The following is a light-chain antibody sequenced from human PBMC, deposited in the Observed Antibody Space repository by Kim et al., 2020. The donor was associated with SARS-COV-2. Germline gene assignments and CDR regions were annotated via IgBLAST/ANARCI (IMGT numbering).Light chain of an antibody. CDR1: NIGSKS. CDR2: YDS. CDR3: QVWDSSSDHVV. J-gene: IGLJ2*01. V-gene: IGLV3-21*04. Sequence: APGKQARITWGGNNIGSKSVLWYQQEPGQAPVLVIYYDSDRPSGIPERFSGSNSGNTATLTISRVEAGDEADYYCQVWDSSSDHVVFGGGTQLTVL.